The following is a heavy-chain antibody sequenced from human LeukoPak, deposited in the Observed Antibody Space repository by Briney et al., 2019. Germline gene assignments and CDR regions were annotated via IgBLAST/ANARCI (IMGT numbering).Heavy chain of an antibody. D-gene: IGHD3-10*01. CDR1: GFTFSSYG. V-gene: IGHV3-23*01. CDR2: VSGSGGSS. CDR3: AKRMIRGVNHDAFDL. J-gene: IGHJ3*01. Sequence: GGSLRLSCAASGFTFSSYGMQWVRQAPGKGLEWVSAVSGSGGSSYYADSVKGLFTISRDNSKNTLYLQMNSLRAEDTAVYYCAKRMIRGVNHDAFDLWGQGTMVTVSS.